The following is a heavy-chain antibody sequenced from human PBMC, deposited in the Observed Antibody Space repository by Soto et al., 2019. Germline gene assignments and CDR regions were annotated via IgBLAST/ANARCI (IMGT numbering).Heavy chain of an antibody. D-gene: IGHD1-7*01. Sequence: EVQLVGSGGGLVQPGGSLRLSCAASGFTFSSYSMNWVRQAPGKGLEWGSYISSSSSTIYYADSVKGRFTISRNNDKNSLYLQMNSLRAEDTAVYYCARDYPWNWNYEGPEIDYWVQGTLVTVSS. J-gene: IGHJ4*02. CDR2: ISSSSSTI. V-gene: IGHV3-48*01. CDR1: GFTFSSYS. CDR3: ARDYPWNWNYEGPEIDY.